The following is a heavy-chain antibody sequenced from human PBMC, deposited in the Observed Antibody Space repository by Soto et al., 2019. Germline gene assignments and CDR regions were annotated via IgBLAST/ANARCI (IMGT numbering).Heavy chain of an antibody. CDR3: ARGMGYCSGGSCYWEYFQH. CDR2: IIPIFGTA. Sequence: QVQLVQSGAEVKKPGSSVKVSCKASGGTFSSYAISWVRQAPGQGLEWMGGIIPIFGTANYAQQFQGKVTITADESTRTAYMELRSLRSEDTAVYYCARGMGYCSGGSCYWEYFQHWGQGTLVTVSS. J-gene: IGHJ1*01. D-gene: IGHD2-15*01. V-gene: IGHV1-69*01. CDR1: GGTFSSYA.